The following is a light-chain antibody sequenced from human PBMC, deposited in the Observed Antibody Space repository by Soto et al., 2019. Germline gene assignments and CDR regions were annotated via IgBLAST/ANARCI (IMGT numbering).Light chain of an antibody. CDR2: RDS. CDR3: QVWDSSTADVV. J-gene: IGLJ2*01. CDR1: NIGSKN. V-gene: IGLV3-9*01. Sequence: SYELTQPLSVSVALGQTARITCGGTNIGSKNVHWYQQKPGQAPVLVIYRDSNRPSGIPERFSGSNSGNTATLTISRAQAGDEADYYCQVWDSSTADVVFGGWTKLTVL.